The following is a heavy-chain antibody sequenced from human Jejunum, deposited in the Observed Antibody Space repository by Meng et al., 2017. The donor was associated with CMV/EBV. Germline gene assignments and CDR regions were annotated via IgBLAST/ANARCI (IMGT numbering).Heavy chain of an antibody. V-gene: IGHV4-4*02. CDR3: ARVGYCDSFSCSKKTYYFDS. D-gene: IGHD2/OR15-2a*01. CDR1: TTGHW. Sequence: TTGHWWSWVRQSPERGLEWIGDISPTAARNYNPSLKNRVTLSVDTSENQFSLRLTSMTATDTAVYYCARVGYCDSFSCSKKTYYFDSWGQGTLVTVSS. J-gene: IGHJ4*02. CDR2: ISPTAAR.